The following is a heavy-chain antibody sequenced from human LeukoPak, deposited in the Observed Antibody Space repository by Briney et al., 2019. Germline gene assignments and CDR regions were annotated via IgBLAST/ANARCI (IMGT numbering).Heavy chain of an antibody. CDR2: INPNSGGT. D-gene: IGHD1-26*01. J-gene: IGHJ4*02. CDR1: GYTFTGYY. Sequence: ASVKVSCKASGYTFTGYYMHWVRQAPGQGLEWMGWINPNSGGTNYAQKFQGRVTMTRDTSISTAYMELSRLRSEDTAVYYCATDPEGSGSYFDYWGQGTLVTVSS. V-gene: IGHV1-2*02. CDR3: ATDPEGSGSYFDY.